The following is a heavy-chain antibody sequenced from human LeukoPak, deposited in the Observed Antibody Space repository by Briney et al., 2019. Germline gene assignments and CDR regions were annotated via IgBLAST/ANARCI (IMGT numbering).Heavy chain of an antibody. D-gene: IGHD1-1*01. V-gene: IGHV3-74*01. J-gene: IGHJ6*03. CDR1: GFTFSNYW. CDR3: AKGGGGTNYYYMDV. Sequence: GGSLRLSCAASGFTFSNYWMHWVRQAPGKGLVWVSRINSDGINTSYADSVKGRFTISRDNAKNSLYLQMNSLRAEDMALYYCAKGGGGTNYYYMDVWGKGTTVTVSS. CDR2: INSDGINT.